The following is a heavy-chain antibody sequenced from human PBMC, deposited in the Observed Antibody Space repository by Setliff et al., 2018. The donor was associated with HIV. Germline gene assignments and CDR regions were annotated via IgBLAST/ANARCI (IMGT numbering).Heavy chain of an antibody. CDR1: GYTFTNFG. J-gene: IGHJ3*02. CDR3: ARAFQHFEYAFDI. D-gene: IGHD3-9*01. CDR2: IGTYNGNT. Sequence: ASVKVSCKASGYTFTNFGITWVRQAPGQGLERMGWIGTYNGNTNYARKLQGRVTMTTDTSTSTAYMELSSLRSEDTAVYYCARAFQHFEYAFDIWGQGTMVTVSS. V-gene: IGHV1-18*01.